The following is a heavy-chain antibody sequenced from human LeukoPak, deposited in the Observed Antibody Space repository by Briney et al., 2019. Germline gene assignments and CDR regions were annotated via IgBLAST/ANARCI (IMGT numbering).Heavy chain of an antibody. V-gene: IGHV3-23*01. CDR2: ISGSGGST. Sequence: GGSLRLSCAASGFTFSSYDMSWVRQAPGKGLEWVSAISGSGGSTYYADSVKGRFTISRDNSKNTLYLQMNSLRAEDTAVYYCAKDKRELSVYYFDYWGQGTLVTVSS. CDR1: GFTFSSYD. CDR3: AKDKRELSVYYFDY. D-gene: IGHD1-26*01. J-gene: IGHJ4*02.